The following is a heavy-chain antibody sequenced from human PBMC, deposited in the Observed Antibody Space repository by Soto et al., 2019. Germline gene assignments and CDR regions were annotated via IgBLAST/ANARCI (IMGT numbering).Heavy chain of an antibody. V-gene: IGHV4-4*02. CDR3: ARVSQRFLEWSYFDY. CDR2: IYHSGST. D-gene: IGHD3-3*01. J-gene: IGHJ4*02. CDR1: SGSISSSNW. Sequence: SETLSLTCAVSSGSISSSNWWSWVRQPPGKGLEWIGEIYHSGSTNYNPSLKSRVTISVDKFKNQFSLKLSSVTAADTAVYYCARVSQRFLEWSYFDYWGQGTLVTVSS.